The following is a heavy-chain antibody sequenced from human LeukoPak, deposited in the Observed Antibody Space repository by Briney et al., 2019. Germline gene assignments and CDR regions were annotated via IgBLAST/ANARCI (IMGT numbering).Heavy chain of an antibody. J-gene: IGHJ4*02. CDR1: GGSISSSNW. V-gene: IGHV4-4*02. CDR3: ARDSHFYGSGSYLGY. D-gene: IGHD3-10*01. Sequence: PSETLSLACTVSGGSISSSNWWTWVRQPPGKGLEWIGRIYTSGSTNYNPSLKSRVTMSVDTSKNQFSLNLSSVTAADTAVYYCARDSHFYGSGSYLGYWGQGTLVTVSS. CDR2: IYTSGST.